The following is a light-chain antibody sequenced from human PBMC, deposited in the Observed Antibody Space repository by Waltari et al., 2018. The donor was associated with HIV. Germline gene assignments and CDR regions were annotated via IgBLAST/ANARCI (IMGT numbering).Light chain of an antibody. J-gene: IGKJ1*01. CDR3: QHYGTSPTWT. CDR1: QSFSSSY. V-gene: IGKV3-20*01. Sequence: EIVLTQSPGTLSLSPGERATLSCRASQSFSSSYLAWYQQKPGQAPRLLIYGASSRATGIPDRFSGSGSGTDFTLTISRLEPEDFAVYYCQHYGTSPTWTFGQGTKVEIK. CDR2: GAS.